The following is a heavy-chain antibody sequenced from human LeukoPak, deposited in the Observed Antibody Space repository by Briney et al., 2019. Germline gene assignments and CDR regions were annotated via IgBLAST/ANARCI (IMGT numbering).Heavy chain of an antibody. CDR3: ARGAYSNYYSYYFDY. D-gene: IGHD4-11*01. Sequence: SETLSLTCAVYGGSFSGYYWSWIRQPPGKGLEWIGEINHSGSTNYNPSLKSRVAISVDTSKNQFSLKLSSVTAADTAVYYRARGAYSNYYSYYFDYWGQGTLVTVSS. V-gene: IGHV4-34*01. CDR1: GGSFSGYY. J-gene: IGHJ4*02. CDR2: INHSGST.